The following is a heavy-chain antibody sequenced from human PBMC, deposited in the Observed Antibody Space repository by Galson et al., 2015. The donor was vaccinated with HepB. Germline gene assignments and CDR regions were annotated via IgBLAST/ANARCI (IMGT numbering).Heavy chain of an antibody. CDR3: ARGALAVANIRADDY. CDR1: GFTFSDYE. CDR2: ISSSGDTI. J-gene: IGHJ4*02. V-gene: IGHV3-48*03. Sequence: LRLSCAASGFTFSDYEMDWVRQAPGKGLEWVSYISSSGDTIYYADSVKGRFTISRDNAKNSLYLQMNSVRAEDTAVYYCARGALAVANIRADDYWGQGTLVTVSS. D-gene: IGHD6-19*01.